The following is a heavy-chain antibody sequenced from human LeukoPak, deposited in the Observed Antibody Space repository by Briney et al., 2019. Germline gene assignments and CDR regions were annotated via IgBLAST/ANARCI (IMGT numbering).Heavy chain of an antibody. J-gene: IGHJ4*02. V-gene: IGHV4-34*01. Sequence: SETLSLTCAVYGGSFNDYYWTWIRQPPGKGLEWIGEINHSGSTNYNPSLKSRVTISVDTSKNQFSLKLSSVTAADTAVYYCARGSSGWYRYFDYWGQGTLVTVSS. CDR2: INHSGST. CDR1: GGSFNDYY. CDR3: ARGSSGWYRYFDY. D-gene: IGHD6-19*01.